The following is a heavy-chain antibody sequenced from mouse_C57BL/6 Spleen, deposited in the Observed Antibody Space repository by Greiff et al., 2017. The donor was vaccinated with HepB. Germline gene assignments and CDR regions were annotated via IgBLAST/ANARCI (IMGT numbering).Heavy chain of an antibody. CDR3: AHSSGPAWFAY. D-gene: IGHD3-2*02. J-gene: IGHJ3*01. CDR1: GYTFTSYW. Sequence: QVQLKQPGAELVKPGASVKVSCKASGYTFTSYWMHWVKQRPGQGLEWIGRIHPSDSDTNYNQKFKGKATLTVDKSSSTAYMQLSSLTSEDSAVYYCAHSSGPAWFAYWGQGTLVTVSA. V-gene: IGHV1-74*01. CDR2: IHPSDSDT.